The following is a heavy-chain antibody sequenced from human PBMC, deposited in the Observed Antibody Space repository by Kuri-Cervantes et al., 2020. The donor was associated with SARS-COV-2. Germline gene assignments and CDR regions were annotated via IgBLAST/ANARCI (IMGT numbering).Heavy chain of an antibody. Sequence: SETLSLTCTVSGGSTSSHYWSWIRQPPGKGLEWIGYIYYSGSTNYNPSLKSRVTISVDTSKNQFSLKLSSVTAADTAVYYCAREAGYCSSTSCFYYYYYMDVWGKGTTVTVSS. CDR2: IYYSGST. CDR3: AREAGYCSSTSCFYYYYYMDV. D-gene: IGHD2-2*01. J-gene: IGHJ6*03. V-gene: IGHV4-59*11. CDR1: GGSTSSHY.